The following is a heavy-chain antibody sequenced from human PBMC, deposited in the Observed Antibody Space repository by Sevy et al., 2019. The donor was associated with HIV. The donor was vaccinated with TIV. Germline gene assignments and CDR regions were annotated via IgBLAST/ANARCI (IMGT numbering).Heavy chain of an antibody. J-gene: IGHJ4*02. CDR3: ARETVPITMLVVVPYTDFDY. Sequence: GGSLRLSCAASGFTFSSYAMHWVRQAPGKGLEWVAVISYDGSNKYYADSVKGRFTISRDNSKNTLYLQMNSLRAEDTAVYYCARETVPITMLVVVPYTDFDYWGQGTLVTVSS. CDR2: ISYDGSNK. D-gene: IGHD3-22*01. CDR1: GFTFSSYA. V-gene: IGHV3-30-3*01.